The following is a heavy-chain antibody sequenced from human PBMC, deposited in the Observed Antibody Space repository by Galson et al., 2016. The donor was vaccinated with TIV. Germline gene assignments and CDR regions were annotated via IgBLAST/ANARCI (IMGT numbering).Heavy chain of an antibody. J-gene: IGHJ6*02. CDR1: GFTFSSYA. CDR2: ISGGGGSS. Sequence: SLRLSCAASGFTFSSYALTWIRQAPGKGLEWVSAISGGGGSSYYGDSVKGRFTISRDNSETMLYLQMNSLRAEDTAVYYCAKVPSSGFSYYYGIDVWGHGTTVTVS. D-gene: IGHD3-22*01. CDR3: AKVPSSGFSYYYGIDV. V-gene: IGHV3-23*01.